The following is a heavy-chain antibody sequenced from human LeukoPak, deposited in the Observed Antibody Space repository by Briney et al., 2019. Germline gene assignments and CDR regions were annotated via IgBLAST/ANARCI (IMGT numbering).Heavy chain of an antibody. V-gene: IGHV3-23*01. J-gene: IGHJ4*02. CDR2: IRVNDET. CDR3: AKGTGDLGYYFDR. D-gene: IGHD7-27*01. Sequence: RGSLRLSCAASEFTFSNYAMNWVRQAPGKGLEWVSGIRVNDETYYADSVKGRFTISRDNSENTLYLQMGGLRAEDTAIYYCAKGTGDLGYYFDRWGQGTLVTVSS. CDR1: EFTFSNYA.